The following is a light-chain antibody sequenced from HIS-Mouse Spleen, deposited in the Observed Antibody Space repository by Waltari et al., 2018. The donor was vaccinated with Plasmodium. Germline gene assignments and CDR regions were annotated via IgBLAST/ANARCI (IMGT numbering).Light chain of an antibody. CDR3: CSYAGSSTYV. Sequence: QSALTQPASVSGSHGQSITISCPGTSSDVGSYNLFSWYQQHPGKAPKLMIYEGSKRPSGVSNRFSGSKSGNTASLTISGLQAEDEADYYCCSYAGSSTYVFGTGTKVTVL. CDR1: SSDVGSYNL. CDR2: EGS. V-gene: IGLV2-23*01. J-gene: IGLJ1*01.